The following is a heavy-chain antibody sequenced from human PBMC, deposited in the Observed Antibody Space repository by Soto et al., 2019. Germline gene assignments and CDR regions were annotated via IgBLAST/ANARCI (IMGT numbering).Heavy chain of an antibody. J-gene: IGHJ3*02. V-gene: IGHV3-11*01. D-gene: IGHD3-10*01. CDR2: ISSSGSTI. CDR3: ARERGYGSGSPLYAFDI. Sequence: GGSLRLSCAASGFTFSDYYMSWIRQAPGKGLEWVSYISSSGSTIYYADSVKGRFTISRDNAKNSLYLQMNSLRAEATAVYYCARERGYGSGSPLYAFDIWGQGTMVTVSS. CDR1: GFTFSDYY.